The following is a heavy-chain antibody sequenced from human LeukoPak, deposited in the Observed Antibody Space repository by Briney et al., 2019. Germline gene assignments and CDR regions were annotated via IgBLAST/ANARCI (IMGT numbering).Heavy chain of an antibody. J-gene: IGHJ4*02. D-gene: IGHD3-3*01. CDR2: IKTETDGGTT. V-gene: IGHV3-15*01. Sequence: GGSLRLSCAASGFTFNSAWMSWVRRAPGKGLEWVAQIKTETDGGTTDYAAPVKGRFTISRDGSKNMVFLQMNSLKTDDTALYYCTWSGLKIESWGQGTLVTVSS. CDR3: TWSGLKIES. CDR1: GFTFNSAW.